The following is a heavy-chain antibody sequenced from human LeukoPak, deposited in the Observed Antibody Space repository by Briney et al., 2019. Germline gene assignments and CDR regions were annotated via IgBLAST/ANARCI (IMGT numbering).Heavy chain of an antibody. CDR1: GDSLSSGYY. Sequence: PSETLSLTCFVSGDSLSSGYYWGWVRQPPGKGLEWIGSVYHTGSTNYNPSLKSRVTISVDTSKNQFSLKLSSVTAADTAVYYCARCPTYSSSWAYYYYYYMDVWGKGTTVAISS. D-gene: IGHD6-13*01. J-gene: IGHJ6*03. V-gene: IGHV4-38-2*01. CDR2: VYHTGST. CDR3: ARCPTYSSSWAYYYYYYMDV.